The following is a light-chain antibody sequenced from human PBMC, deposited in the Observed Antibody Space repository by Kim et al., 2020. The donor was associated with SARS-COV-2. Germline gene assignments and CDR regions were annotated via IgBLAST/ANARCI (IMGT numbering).Light chain of an antibody. CDR3: ISYTSSSTWV. J-gene: IGLJ3*02. Sequence: QSALTQPASVSGSPGQSITISCTGTSSDVGGYNYVSWYQQHPGKAPKLMIYDVSNRLSGVSNRFSGSKSGNTASLTISGLQAEDEADYYCISYTSSSTWVFGGGTQLGVL. CDR1: SSDVGGYNY. CDR2: DVS. V-gene: IGLV2-14*03.